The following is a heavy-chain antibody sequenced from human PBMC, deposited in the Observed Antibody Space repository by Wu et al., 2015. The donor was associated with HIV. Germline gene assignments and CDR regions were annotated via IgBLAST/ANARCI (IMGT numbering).Heavy chain of an antibody. Sequence: QVQVVQSGAEVKKPGASVKVSCKASGYSFTNYGISWVRQAPGQGLEWMGWISPYNGNTNCAQKLQDRVTMTTDTSTSTAYMELRTLRYDDTAVYYCARDGYYASGSSPFDYWARERWSPSPQ. CDR3: ARDGYYASGSSPFDY. CDR1: GYSFTNYG. V-gene: IGHV1-18*01. J-gene: IGHJ4*02. D-gene: IGHD3-10*01. CDR2: ISPYNGNT.